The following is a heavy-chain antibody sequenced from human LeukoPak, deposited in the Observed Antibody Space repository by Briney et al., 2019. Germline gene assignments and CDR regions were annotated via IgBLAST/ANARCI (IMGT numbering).Heavy chain of an antibody. CDR3: AGGTMIVEGDI. V-gene: IGHV3-23*01. Sequence: GGALRLSCAASGFTFSSYAMSWVRQAPGKGLEWVSAISGSGGSTYYADSVKGRFTISRDNSKNTLYLQMNSLRAEDTAVYYCAGGTMIVEGDIWGQGTMVTVSS. CDR2: ISGSGGST. J-gene: IGHJ3*02. D-gene: IGHD3-22*01. CDR1: GFTFSSYA.